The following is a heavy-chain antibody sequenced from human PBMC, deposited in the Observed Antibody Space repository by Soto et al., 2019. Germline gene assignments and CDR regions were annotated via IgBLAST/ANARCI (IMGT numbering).Heavy chain of an antibody. CDR2: VWYDGSIK. V-gene: IGHV3-33*01. D-gene: IGHD5-18*01. CDR3: AGSVGTAMVPAFDY. Sequence: PGGSLRLSCAASGFTFTTYGMHWVRQAPGKGLEWVAVVWYDGSIKYYGDSVKGRFTVSRDNSKNTLYLQMNSLRVEDTAVYYCAGSVGTAMVPAFDYWGLGTLVTVSS. J-gene: IGHJ4*02. CDR1: GFTFTTYG.